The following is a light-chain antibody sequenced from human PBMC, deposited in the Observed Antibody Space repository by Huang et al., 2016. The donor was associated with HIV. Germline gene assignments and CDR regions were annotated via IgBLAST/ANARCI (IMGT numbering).Light chain of an antibody. Sequence: DIQMTQSPSSLYASVGDRVIISCRSSQSLNKYLNWYKKMPGKAPKLLIYGASTLQRGVSSRFSGSVAGTDFTLTIGSLQPEDAATYYCQQSYKAPRTFGQGTLLEI. CDR2: GAS. J-gene: IGKJ2*01. V-gene: IGKV1-39*01. CDR3: QQSYKAPRT. CDR1: QSLNKY.